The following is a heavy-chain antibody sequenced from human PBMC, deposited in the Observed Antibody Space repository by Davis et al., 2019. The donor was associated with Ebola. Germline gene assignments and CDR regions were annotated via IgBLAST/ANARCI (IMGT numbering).Heavy chain of an antibody. CDR3: ARVRAIAAYYYYYYMDV. Sequence: ASVKVSCKASGYSFTGYYIHWVRQAPGQGLEWMGWINPNSGGTNYAQKFQGRVTMTRDTSISTAYMELSRLRSDDTAVYYCARVRAIAAYYYYYYMDVWGKGTTVTVSS. CDR2: INPNSGGT. D-gene: IGHD6-13*01. V-gene: IGHV1-2*02. J-gene: IGHJ6*03. CDR1: GYSFTGYY.